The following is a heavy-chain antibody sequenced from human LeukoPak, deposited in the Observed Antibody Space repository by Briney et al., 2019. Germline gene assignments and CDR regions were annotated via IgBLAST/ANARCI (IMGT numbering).Heavy chain of an antibody. J-gene: IGHJ3*02. CDR1: GFTFSDYY. D-gene: IGHD3-10*01. CDR2: ISGSGGST. V-gene: IGHV3-23*01. Sequence: EGSLRLSCAASGFTFSDYYMSWIRQAPGKGLEWFSAISGSGGSTYYADSVKGRFTISRGNSKNTLYLQMNSLRAEDTAVYYCAKAGFGSGHAFDIWGQRTMVTVSS. CDR3: AKAGFGSGHAFDI.